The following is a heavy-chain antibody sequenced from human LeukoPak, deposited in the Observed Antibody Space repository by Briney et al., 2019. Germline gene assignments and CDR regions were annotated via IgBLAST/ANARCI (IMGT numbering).Heavy chain of an antibody. CDR1: GGTFSSYA. Sequence: ASVKVSCKASGGTFSSYAISWVRQAPGQGLEWMGWINPNSGGTNYAQKFQGRVTMTRDTSISTAYMELSRLRSDDTAVYYCARGLIAAAGYFDYWGQGTLVTVSS. V-gene: IGHV1-2*02. CDR3: ARGLIAAAGYFDY. CDR2: INPNSGGT. D-gene: IGHD6-13*01. J-gene: IGHJ4*02.